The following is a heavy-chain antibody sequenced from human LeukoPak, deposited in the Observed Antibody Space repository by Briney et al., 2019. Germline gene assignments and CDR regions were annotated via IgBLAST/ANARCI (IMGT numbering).Heavy chain of an antibody. J-gene: IGHJ4*02. Sequence: GASVKVSCKASGGTFSSYAISWVRQAPGQGLEWMGGIIPIFGTANYAQKFQGRVTMTRDTSTSTVYMELSSLRSEDTAVYYCARGQSGWGDYWGQGTLVTVSS. V-gene: IGHV1-69*05. CDR1: GGTFSSYA. CDR3: ARGQSGWGDY. D-gene: IGHD6-19*01. CDR2: IIPIFGTA.